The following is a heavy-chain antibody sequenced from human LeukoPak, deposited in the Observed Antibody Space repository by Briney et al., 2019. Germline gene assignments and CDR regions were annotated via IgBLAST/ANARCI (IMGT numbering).Heavy chain of an antibody. CDR3: ARGPNFGVVTGYYFDY. Sequence: PSETLSLTCTVSGGSISSSSYYWGWIRQPPGKGLEWIGSIYYSGSTNYNPSLKSRVTISVDTSKNQFSLKLSSVTAADTAVYYCARGPNFGVVTGYYFDYWGQGTLVTVSS. J-gene: IGHJ4*02. D-gene: IGHD3-3*01. V-gene: IGHV4-39*07. CDR1: GGSISSSSYY. CDR2: IYYSGST.